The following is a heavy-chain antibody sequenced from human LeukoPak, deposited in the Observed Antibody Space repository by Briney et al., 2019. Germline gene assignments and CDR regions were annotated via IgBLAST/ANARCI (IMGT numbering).Heavy chain of an antibody. J-gene: IGHJ6*02. CDR2: ISDYNGKT. V-gene: IGHV1-18*01. CDR1: GYTFTSYG. D-gene: IGHD1-26*01. CDR3: ARGNAYSGSYWSALDYYYYGMDV. Sequence: GSSVKVSCKASGYTFTSYGISWVRQAPGQGLEWMGWISDYNGKTNYAQKLQGRDTMTTDTSTSTAYMELTSLRSDDTAVYYCARGNAYSGSYWSALDYYYYGMDVWGQGTTVTVSS.